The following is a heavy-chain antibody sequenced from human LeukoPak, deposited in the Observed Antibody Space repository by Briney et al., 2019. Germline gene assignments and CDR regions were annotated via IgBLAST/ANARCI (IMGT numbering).Heavy chain of an antibody. J-gene: IGHJ4*02. V-gene: IGHV3-30*18. Sequence: SGGSLGLSCVASGFMFSNYAMHWVRQAPGKGLEWVAVISYDGNLKHYADSVKGRFTISRDNSKNTLYLQMNSLRAEDTAVYYCAKAPVTTCRGAFCYPFDYWGLGTLVTVSS. CDR3: AKAPVTTCRGAFCYPFDY. D-gene: IGHD2-15*01. CDR2: ISYDGNLK. CDR1: GFMFSNYA.